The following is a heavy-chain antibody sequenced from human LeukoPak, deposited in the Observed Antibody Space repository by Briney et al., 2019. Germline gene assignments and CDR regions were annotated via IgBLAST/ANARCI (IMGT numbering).Heavy chain of an antibody. CDR1: GFTFSSYA. V-gene: IGHV3-23*01. J-gene: IGHJ4*02. D-gene: IGHD2-15*01. CDR2: ISGSGGSK. CDR3: AKDKVVVAAPGYYFDY. Sequence: GGSLRLSCAASGFTFSSYAMSWVRQAPGKGLEWVSAISGSGGSKYYADSVKGRFTISRDNSKNTLYLQMNNLRAEDTAVYYCAKDKVVVAAPGYYFDYWGQGTLVTVSS.